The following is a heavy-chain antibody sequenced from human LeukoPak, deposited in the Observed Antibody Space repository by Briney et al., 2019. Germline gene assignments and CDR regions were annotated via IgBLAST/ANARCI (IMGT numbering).Heavy chain of an antibody. J-gene: IGHJ5*02. V-gene: IGHV4-34*01. CDR2: INHSGST. D-gene: IGHD3-22*01. CDR1: GGSFSGAY. CDR3: ARVLDSIGYYYGFYP. Sequence: SETLSLTCAVYGGSFSGAYWSWIRQPPGKGLEWIGEINHSGSTNYNPSLKSRVTISVDTSKNQFSLKLSSVTAADTAVYYCARVLDSIGYYYGFYPWGQGTLVTVSS.